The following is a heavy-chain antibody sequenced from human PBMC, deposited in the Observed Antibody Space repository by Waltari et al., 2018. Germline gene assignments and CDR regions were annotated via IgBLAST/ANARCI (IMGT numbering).Heavy chain of an antibody. D-gene: IGHD1-1*01. CDR3: VRPRPTLEGDY. V-gene: IGHV3-7*01. CDR2: IKQDGSEK. CDR1: GFSFSNYW. Sequence: EVQLVESGGGLVQPGGSLRLSCAASGFSFSNYWMCWVRQAPGKGPEWVANIKQDGSEKYYVDSVKGRFTISRDNAKNSLYLQMNSLRAEDTAVYYCVRPRPTLEGDYWGQGTLVTVSS. J-gene: IGHJ4*02.